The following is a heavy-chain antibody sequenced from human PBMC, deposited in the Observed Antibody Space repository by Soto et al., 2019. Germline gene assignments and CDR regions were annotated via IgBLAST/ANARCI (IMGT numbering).Heavy chain of an antibody. V-gene: IGHV4-30-4*01. Sequence: SETLSLTCTVSGGSIGSGDYYWSWIRQPPGKGLEWIGYIYYSGSTYYNPSLKSRVTISVDTSKNQFSLKLSSVTAADTAVYYCARDLLCSGGSCYSRWFDPWGQGTLVTVSS. CDR2: IYYSGST. D-gene: IGHD2-15*01. CDR1: GGSIGSGDYY. CDR3: ARDLLCSGGSCYSRWFDP. J-gene: IGHJ5*02.